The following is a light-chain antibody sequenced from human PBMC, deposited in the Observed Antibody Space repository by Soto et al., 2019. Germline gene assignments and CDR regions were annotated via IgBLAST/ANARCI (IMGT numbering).Light chain of an antibody. J-gene: IGKJ1*01. CDR2: CAS. V-gene: IGKV4-1*01. CDR3: QQYYSTPWT. CDR1: QSVLYSSNNKNY. Sequence: DIVMTQSPDSLAVALGERATINCKSSQSVLYSSNNKNYLAWYQQKPGQPPKLLIYCASTRESGAPDRFSGSGSGTDFTLTISSLQAEDVAVYYCQQYYSTPWTLGQGAKVDIK.